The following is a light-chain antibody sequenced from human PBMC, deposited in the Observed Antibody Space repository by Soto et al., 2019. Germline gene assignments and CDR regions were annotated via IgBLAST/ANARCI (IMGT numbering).Light chain of an antibody. CDR1: ETVTGKY. CDR2: AAS. CDR3: QQYSSPPQT. Sequence: IVLTQSPATLSLSPGERATLSCRASETVTGKYLAWYQQKVGQAPRLLIFAASNRATGIPDRFSGSGSGTDFTLTISRLEPEDFAMYFCQQYSSPPQTFGQGTKVDIK. V-gene: IGKV3-20*01. J-gene: IGKJ1*01.